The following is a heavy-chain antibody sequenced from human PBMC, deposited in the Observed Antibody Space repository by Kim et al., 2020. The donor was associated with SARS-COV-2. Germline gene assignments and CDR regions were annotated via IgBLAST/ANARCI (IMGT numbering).Heavy chain of an antibody. J-gene: IGHJ3*02. D-gene: IGHD1-26*01. CDR2: NRDGREK. V-gene: IGHV3-7*01. CDR3: ARERATFGI. Sequence: NRDGREKPLMECVKGRITIYRDHAKNSLYLQRNSLRAEDTAVYYCARERATFGIWGQGTMVTVSS.